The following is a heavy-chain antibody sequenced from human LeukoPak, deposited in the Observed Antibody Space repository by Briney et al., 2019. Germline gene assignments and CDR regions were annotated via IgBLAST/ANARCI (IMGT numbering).Heavy chain of an antibody. CDR2: INHSGST. J-gene: IGHJ3*02. V-gene: IGHV4-34*01. CDR3: ARDTSIFGVVNGVGAFDI. CDR1: GGSISGYY. D-gene: IGHD3-3*01. Sequence: SETLSLTCAVYGGSISGYYWSWIRQPPGKGLEWIGDINHSGSTNYNPSLKSRVTISVDTSKNQFSLKLSSVTAADTAVYYCARDTSIFGVVNGVGAFDIWGQGTMVTVSS.